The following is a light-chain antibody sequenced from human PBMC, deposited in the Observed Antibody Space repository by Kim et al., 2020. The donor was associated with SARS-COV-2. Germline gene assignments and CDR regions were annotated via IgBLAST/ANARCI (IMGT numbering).Light chain of an antibody. J-gene: IGKJ2*03. CDR1: QSVDSH. Sequence: SPGERATLSCRTSQSVDSHLAWFQQKPGQAPRLLIYHAFIRATGIPARFSGSGSGTDFTLTISGLEPEDFAVYYCQQRSDWPPENSFGQGTKLEIK. V-gene: IGKV3-11*01. CDR2: HAF. CDR3: QQRSDWPPENS.